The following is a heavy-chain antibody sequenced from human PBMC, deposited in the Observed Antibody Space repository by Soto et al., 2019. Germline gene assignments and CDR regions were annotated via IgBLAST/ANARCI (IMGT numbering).Heavy chain of an antibody. CDR3: ARQQSRRGSYAFDI. J-gene: IGHJ3*02. V-gene: IGHV4-31*03. CDR1: GGSISSGGYY. CDR2: IYYSGST. Sequence: SETLSLTCTVSGGSISSGGYYWSWIRQHPGKGLEWIGYIYYSGSTYYNPSLKSRVTISVDTSKTQFSLKQSSVNAADTAVYYCARQQSRRGSYAFDIWGQGTMVTVSS.